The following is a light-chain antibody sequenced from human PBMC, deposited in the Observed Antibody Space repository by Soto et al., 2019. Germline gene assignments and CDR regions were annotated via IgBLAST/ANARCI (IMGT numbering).Light chain of an antibody. CDR2: GAS. J-gene: IGKJ1*01. Sequence: EIVLTQSPATLSLSPVEIATLSFMASQTVSNYLLWYQQKPGQAPRLLIYGASTRATGIPARFSGSGSGTEFTLTINSLQSEDFAVYYCQQYNNWPRTFGQGTKVDI. CDR1: QTVSNY. V-gene: IGKV3-15*01. CDR3: QQYNNWPRT.